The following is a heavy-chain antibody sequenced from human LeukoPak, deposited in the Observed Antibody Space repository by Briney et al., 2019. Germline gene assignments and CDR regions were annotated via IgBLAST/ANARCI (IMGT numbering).Heavy chain of an antibody. CDR2: INTNTGNP. Sequence: ASVKVSCKASGYTFTTYAMNWVRQAPGQGLEWMGWINTNTGNPTYAQGFTGRFVFSLDTSVSTAYLQISSLKADDTAVYYCARANLWFGELGWIDPWGQGTQVTVSS. CDR3: ARANLWFGELGWIDP. D-gene: IGHD3-10*01. V-gene: IGHV7-4-1*02. J-gene: IGHJ5*02. CDR1: GYTFTTYA.